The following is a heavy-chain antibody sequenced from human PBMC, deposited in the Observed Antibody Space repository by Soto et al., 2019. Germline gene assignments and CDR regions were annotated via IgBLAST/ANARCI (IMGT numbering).Heavy chain of an antibody. V-gene: IGHV4-59*01. CDR1: GGSISSYY. D-gene: IGHD2-2*01. Sequence: QVQLQESGPGLVKPSETLSLTCTVSGGSISSYYWSWIRQPPGKGLEWIGYIYYSGSTNYNPSLKSRVSISVDTSNNHFSLKLSSVTAADTAVYYCARDSTQLARSFDIWGQGTMVTVSS. CDR2: IYYSGST. CDR3: ARDSTQLARSFDI. J-gene: IGHJ3*02.